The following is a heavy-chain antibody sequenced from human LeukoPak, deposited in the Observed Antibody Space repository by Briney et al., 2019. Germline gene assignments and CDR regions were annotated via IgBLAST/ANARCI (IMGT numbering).Heavy chain of an antibody. CDR3: ARTTAMVRKDAFDI. Sequence: SETLSLTCSVSGGSISSTSYYWGWIRQPPGMGLEWIGSIYYSGNTYYNPSLKSRVTISVDTSKNQFSLKLSSVTAADTAVYYCARTTAMVRKDAFDIWGQGTMVTVSS. V-gene: IGHV4-39*01. CDR2: IYYSGNT. D-gene: IGHD5-18*01. J-gene: IGHJ3*02. CDR1: GGSISSTSYY.